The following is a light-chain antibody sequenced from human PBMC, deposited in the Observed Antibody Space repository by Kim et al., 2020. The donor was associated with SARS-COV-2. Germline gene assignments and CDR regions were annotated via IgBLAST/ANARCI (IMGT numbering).Light chain of an antibody. CDR2: AAS. CDR3: QQFDSLPLT. V-gene: IGKV1-33*01. CDR1: QDISNY. J-gene: IGKJ5*01. Sequence: ASVGDRVTITCQASQDISNYLNWYQQKPGKAPKLLIYAASNLETGVPSRFSGSGSGTEFTFTISSLQPEDIATYYCQQFDSLPLTFGQGTRLEIK.